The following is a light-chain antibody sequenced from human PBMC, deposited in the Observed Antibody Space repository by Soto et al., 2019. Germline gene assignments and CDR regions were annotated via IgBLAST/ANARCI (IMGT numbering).Light chain of an antibody. CDR1: QSVSSRY. CDR3: QQDYNLRT. Sequence: EIVLTQSPATLSVSPGERATLSCLASQSVSSRYLSWYQQKPGQAPRLLIYGASTRATGIPARFSGSGSGTDFTLTIGSLQPEDFAVYYCQQDYNLRTFGQGTKVDIK. V-gene: IGKV3D-7*01. J-gene: IGKJ1*01. CDR2: GAS.